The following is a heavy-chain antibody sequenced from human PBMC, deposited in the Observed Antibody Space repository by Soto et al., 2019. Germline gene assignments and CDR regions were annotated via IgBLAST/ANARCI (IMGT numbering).Heavy chain of an antibody. CDR3: ARGYYDFWSGYLREPFDY. Sequence: QVRLVQSGAEVKKPGASVKVSCKASGYTFTSYGIIWVRQAPGQGLEWMGWISAYNGNTNYAQKLQGRVTMTTDTSTSTAYMELRSLRSDDTAVYYCARGYYDFWSGYLREPFDYWGQGTLVTVSS. CDR2: ISAYNGNT. J-gene: IGHJ4*02. CDR1: GYTFTSYG. V-gene: IGHV1-18*01. D-gene: IGHD3-3*01.